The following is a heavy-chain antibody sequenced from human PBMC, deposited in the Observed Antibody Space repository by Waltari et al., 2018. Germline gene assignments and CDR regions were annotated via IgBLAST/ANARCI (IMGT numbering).Heavy chain of an antibody. J-gene: IGHJ4*02. Sequence: EVQLVESGGGLIQPGGSLRLSCAASGFTVSSNYMSWVRQAPGKGLEWVSVIYSGGSTYYADSVKGRFTISRDNSKNTLYLQMNSLRAEDTAVYYCARDMGGYDGYFDYWGQGTLVTVSS. D-gene: IGHD5-12*01. CDR3: ARDMGGYDGYFDY. V-gene: IGHV3-53*01. CDR1: GFTVSSNY. CDR2: IYSGGST.